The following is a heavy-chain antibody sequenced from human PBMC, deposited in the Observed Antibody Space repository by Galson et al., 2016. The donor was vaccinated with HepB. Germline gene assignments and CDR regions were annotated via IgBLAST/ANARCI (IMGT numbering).Heavy chain of an antibody. CDR1: GFTFNSYA. D-gene: IGHD6-13*01. J-gene: IGHJ4*02. CDR2: ISGSGAGT. Sequence: SLRLSCAASGFTFNSYAMSWVRQAPGKGLEWVSAISGSGAGTYYADSVKGRFTISRDISKNTVYLHMNSLSAADTAVYYCAKDLGVGFIAAAGFDYWGQGTLVTVSS. V-gene: IGHV3-23*01. CDR3: AKDLGVGFIAAAGFDY.